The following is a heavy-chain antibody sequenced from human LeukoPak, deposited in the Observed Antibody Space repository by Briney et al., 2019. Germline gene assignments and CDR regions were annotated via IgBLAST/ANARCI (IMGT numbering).Heavy chain of an antibody. CDR1: GGSISSYY. V-gene: IGHV4-4*07. Sequence: SETLSLTCTVSGGSISSYYWSWIRQPAGKGLEWVGRIYTSGSTNYNPSLKSRVTISVDTSKNQFSLKLSSVTAADTAVYYCARHNAANYYYYGMDVWGQGTTVTVSS. CDR3: ARHNAANYYYYGMDV. J-gene: IGHJ6*02. D-gene: IGHD2-8*01. CDR2: IYTSGST.